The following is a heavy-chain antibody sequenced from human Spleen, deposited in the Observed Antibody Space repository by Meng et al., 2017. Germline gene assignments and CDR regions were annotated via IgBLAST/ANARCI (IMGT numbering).Heavy chain of an antibody. D-gene: IGHD2-2*01. Sequence: VLLGQAGAGVMRPASSVKVSCKALGGIFSNYVIGWVRRAPGQGLEWMGGINAVFGTTNYAQKFQGRVTITTDESTSTVYMELTRLTSEDTAVYFCARKAGNCISTTCYSLDYWGQGTLVTVSS. CDR2: INAVFGTT. J-gene: IGHJ4*02. CDR1: GGIFSNYV. V-gene: IGHV1-69*05. CDR3: ARKAGNCISTTCYSLDY.